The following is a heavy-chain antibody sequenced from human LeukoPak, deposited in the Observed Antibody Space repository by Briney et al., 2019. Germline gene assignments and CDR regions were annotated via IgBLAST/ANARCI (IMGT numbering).Heavy chain of an antibody. CDR3: ARDMSFGRPTYSDY. J-gene: IGHJ4*02. D-gene: IGHD3-16*01. Sequence: PGGSLRLSCAASGFTLSDHYMEWVRQAPGKGPEWIGRTRNKANSYTTEYAASVKGRFTISRDESKNSLYLQMNSLKTEDTAVYYCARDMSFGRPTYSDYWGPGTMVTVYS. CDR2: TRNKANSYTT. V-gene: IGHV3-72*01. CDR1: GFTLSDHY.